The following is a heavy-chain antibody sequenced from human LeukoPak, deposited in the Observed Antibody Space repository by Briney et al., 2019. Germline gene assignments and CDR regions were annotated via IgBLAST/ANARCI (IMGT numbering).Heavy chain of an antibody. CDR2: IDHSGST. D-gene: IGHD6-19*01. CDR1: GGSFSGYY. V-gene: IGHV4-34*01. CDR3: ARDRRGSGWIDY. J-gene: IGHJ4*02. Sequence: SETLSLTCAVYGGSFSGYYWSWIRQPPGKGLEWIGEIDHSGSTNYNPSLKSRVTISVDTSKNQFSLKLSSVIAADTAVYYCARDRRGSGWIDYWGQGTLVTVSS.